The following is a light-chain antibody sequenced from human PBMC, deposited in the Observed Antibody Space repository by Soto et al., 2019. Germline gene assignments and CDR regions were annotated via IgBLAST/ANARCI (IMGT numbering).Light chain of an antibody. Sequence: QSALTQPASVSGSPGQSITISCTGTSSDVGSYNLVSWYQQHPGKAPKLMIYEGSKRPSGVSNRFSDSKSRNTASLTVSGLQADDVADYYRCSYAGSSTIVVFGGGTKLTVL. CDR2: EGS. V-gene: IGLV2-23*03. CDR1: SSDVGSYNL. CDR3: CSYAGSSTIVV. J-gene: IGLJ2*01.